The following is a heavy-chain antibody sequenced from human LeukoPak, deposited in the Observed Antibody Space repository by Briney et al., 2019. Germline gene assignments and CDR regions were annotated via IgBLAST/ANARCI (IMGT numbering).Heavy chain of an antibody. CDR1: GFTFSSYS. CDR2: ISSSSSYI. Sequence: GGSLRLSCAASGFTFSSYSMNWVRQAPGKGLEWVSSISSSSSYIYYADSVKGRFTISRDNAKNSLYLQMNSLRAEDTAVYYCARGGVPGAFDIWSQGTMVTVSS. V-gene: IGHV3-21*01. D-gene: IGHD1-1*01. J-gene: IGHJ3*02. CDR3: ARGGVPGAFDI.